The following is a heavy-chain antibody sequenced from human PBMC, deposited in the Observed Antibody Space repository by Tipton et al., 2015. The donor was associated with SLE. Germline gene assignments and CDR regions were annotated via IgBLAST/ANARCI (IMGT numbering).Heavy chain of an antibody. D-gene: IGHD5-12*01. J-gene: IGHJ3*02. V-gene: IGHV3-21*03. Sequence: SLRLSCAASGFTFSSYSMNWDRQAPGKGLEWVSSISSSSSYIYYADSVKGRFTISRDNAKNSLYLQMNSLRAEDTAVYYCARDRDSGYDSHDAFDIWGQGTMVTVSS. CDR3: ARDRDSGYDSHDAFDI. CDR2: ISSSSSYI. CDR1: GFTFSSYS.